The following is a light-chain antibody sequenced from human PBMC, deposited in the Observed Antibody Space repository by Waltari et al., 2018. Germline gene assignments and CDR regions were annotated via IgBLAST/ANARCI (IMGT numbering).Light chain of an antibody. CDR1: SSTIGTNI. CDR3: AAWDDTLNGRWE. CDR2: RND. Sequence: QSVLTQPPSASATPGQRVTIPCSGSSSTIGTNIVNWYQQVPGTPPKLLIYRNDQRPSGVPDRFSGSKSGTSASLAISGLRSEDEADYYCAAWDDTLNGRWEFGGGTKLTVL. J-gene: IGLJ3*02. V-gene: IGLV1-44*01.